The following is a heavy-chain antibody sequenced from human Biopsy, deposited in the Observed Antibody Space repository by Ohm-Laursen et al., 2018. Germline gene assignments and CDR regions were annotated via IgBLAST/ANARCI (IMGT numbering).Heavy chain of an antibody. CDR3: ARGSNEYGGLYFPH. D-gene: IGHD4-23*01. J-gene: IGHJ1*01. CDR2: ISHTGYT. CDR1: GGSFTGHY. Sequence: GTLSLTCAVSGGSFTGHYWTWIRQPPGKGLEWIGHISHTGYTSYKSSLKSRVTISLDTSRKHFSLRLTSLAAADTAVYYCARGSNEYGGLYFPHWGQGTLVAVSS. V-gene: IGHV4-59*11.